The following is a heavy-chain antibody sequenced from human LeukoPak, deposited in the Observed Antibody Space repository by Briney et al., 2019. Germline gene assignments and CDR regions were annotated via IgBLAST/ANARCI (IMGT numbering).Heavy chain of an antibody. D-gene: IGHD1-14*01. CDR3: ARVVLTTLDYGMDV. J-gene: IGHJ6*02. CDR1: GGSISSYY. V-gene: IGHV4-59*01. CDR2: IYYSGST. Sequence: SETLSLTCTVSGGSISSYYWSWIRQPPGKGLEWIGYIYYSGSTNYNPSLKSRVTISVDTSKNQFSLKLSSVTAADTAVYYCARVVLTTLDYGMDVWGQGPRSPSP.